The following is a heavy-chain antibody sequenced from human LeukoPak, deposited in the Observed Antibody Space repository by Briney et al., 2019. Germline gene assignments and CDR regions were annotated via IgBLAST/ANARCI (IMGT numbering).Heavy chain of an antibody. V-gene: IGHV1-69*04. CDR1: GGTFSSYA. CDR3: ARVREYYDSSGYYYFDY. CDR2: IIPILGIA. D-gene: IGHD3-22*01. Sequence: GASVKVSCKASGGTFSSYAISWVRQAPGQGLEWMGRIIPILGIANYAQKFQGRVTITADKSTSTAYMELSSLRSEDTAVYYCARVREYYDSSGYYYFDYWGQGTLVTVSS. J-gene: IGHJ4*02.